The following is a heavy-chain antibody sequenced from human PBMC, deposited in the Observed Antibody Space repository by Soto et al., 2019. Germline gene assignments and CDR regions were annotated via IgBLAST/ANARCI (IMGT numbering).Heavy chain of an antibody. D-gene: IGHD2-15*01. V-gene: IGHV3-30-3*01. Sequence: GGSLRLSCGGAAFIFSHYAMHWVLQAPGKGLEGVAVISYDGNIKRYADSVKGRFTISRDNSENTLDLQMNSLRHEDTAVYYCERAGYCSGGSCYSTYYYYYGMDVWGQGTTVTV. J-gene: IGHJ6*02. CDR3: ERAGYCSGGSCYSTYYYYYGMDV. CDR1: AFIFSHYA. CDR2: ISYDGNIK.